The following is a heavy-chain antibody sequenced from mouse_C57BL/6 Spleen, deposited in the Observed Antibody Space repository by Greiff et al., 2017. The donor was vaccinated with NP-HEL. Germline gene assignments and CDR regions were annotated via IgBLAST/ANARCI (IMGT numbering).Heavy chain of an antibody. V-gene: IGHV3-6*01. CDR2: ISYDGSN. D-gene: IGHD2-3*01. CDR1: GYSITSGYY. CDR3: ASGGGYYPFAY. Sequence: ESGPGLVKPSQSLSLTCSVTGYSITSGYYWNWIRQFPGNKLEWMGYISYDGSNNYNPSLKNRISITRDTSKNQFFLKLNSVTTEDTATYYCASGGGYYPFAYWGQGTLVTVSA. J-gene: IGHJ3*01.